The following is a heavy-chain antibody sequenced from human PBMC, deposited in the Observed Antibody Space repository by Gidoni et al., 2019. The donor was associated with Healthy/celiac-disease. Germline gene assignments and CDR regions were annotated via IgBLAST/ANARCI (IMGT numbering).Heavy chain of an antibody. Sequence: QSGAEVKKPGSSVKVSCKASGGTFSSYAISWVRQAPGQGLEWMGRILPILGIANYAQKFQGRVTITADKSTSTAYMELSSLRSEDTAVYYCASPSGDGYNFGPSYYYYGMDVWGQGTTVTVSS. CDR3: ASPSGDGYNFGPSYYYYGMDV. CDR2: ILPILGIA. V-gene: IGHV1-69*04. J-gene: IGHJ6*02. CDR1: GGTFSSYA. D-gene: IGHD5-12*01.